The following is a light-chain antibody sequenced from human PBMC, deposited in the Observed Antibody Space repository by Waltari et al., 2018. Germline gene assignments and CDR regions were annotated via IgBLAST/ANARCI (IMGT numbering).Light chain of an antibody. J-gene: IGLJ1*01. CDR1: SSDVGSYNY. V-gene: IGLV2-8*01. CDR2: EVT. CDR3: SSYAGSNNPYV. Sequence: QSALTQPPSASGSPGQSVTVSCPGTSSDVGSYNYVPWYQQHPGKAPKLVIYEVTKRPSGVPDRFSGSKSDNTASLTVSGLQAEDEADYYCSSYAGSNNPYVFGTGTKVTVL.